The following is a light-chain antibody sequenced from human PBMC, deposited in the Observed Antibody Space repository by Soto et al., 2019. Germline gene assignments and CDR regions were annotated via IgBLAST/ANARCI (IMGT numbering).Light chain of an antibody. J-gene: IGKJ1*01. CDR3: QQYNSYPWT. CDR1: QSISSW. Sequence: DIQMTQSPSTLSASVGDRVTITCRASQSISSWLAWYQQKPGKAPKLLIYDASSLESGVQSRFSGSGPGTEFTLTISSLQPDDFATYYCQQYNSYPWTFGQGTKVDIK. V-gene: IGKV1-5*01. CDR2: DAS.